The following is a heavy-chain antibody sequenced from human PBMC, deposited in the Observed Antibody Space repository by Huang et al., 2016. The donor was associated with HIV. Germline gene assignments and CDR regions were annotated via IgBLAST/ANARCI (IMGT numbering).Heavy chain of an antibody. V-gene: IGHV5-51*01. Sequence: VQLVQSGAEVKKPGESLKISCKGSGYSFSSYWIAWVRQMPGKGLEWMGSILPDDADTTDSPPFEGQVTISADKSIGTAYLQWSSLKASDTAMYYCARRFSSSSGYFDYWGQGSLVTVSS. D-gene: IGHD6-6*01. CDR1: GYSFSSYW. CDR3: ARRFSSSSGYFDY. CDR2: ILPDDADT. J-gene: IGHJ4*02.